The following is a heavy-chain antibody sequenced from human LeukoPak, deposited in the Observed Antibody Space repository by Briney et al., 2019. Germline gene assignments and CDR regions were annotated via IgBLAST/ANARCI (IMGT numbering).Heavy chain of an antibody. CDR3: ARSRAALWFGELGYYYYYGMDV. Sequence: SETLSLTCTVSGGSISSGGYYWSWIRQQPGKGLEWIGYIYYSGRTNYNPSLKSRVTISVDTSKNQFSLKLSSVTAADTAVYYCARSRAALWFGELGYYYYYGMDVWGQGTTVTVSS. V-gene: IGHV4-61*08. D-gene: IGHD3-10*01. J-gene: IGHJ6*02. CDR2: IYYSGRT. CDR1: GGSISSGGYY.